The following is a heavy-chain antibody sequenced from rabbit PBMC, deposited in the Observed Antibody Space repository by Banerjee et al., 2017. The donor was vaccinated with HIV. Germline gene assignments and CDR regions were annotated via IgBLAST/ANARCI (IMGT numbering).Heavy chain of an antibody. J-gene: IGHJ4*01. CDR1: GFSFSSNV. Sequence: QSLEESGGDLVKPGASLTLTCTASGFSFSSNVMCWVRQAPGKGLEWIACIGTSSGNTYYAGWAKGRFTISKTSSTTVTLQMTSLTAADTATYFCARGLVAGVLDLWGQGTLVTVS. CDR2: IGTSSGNT. D-gene: IGHD3-3*01. V-gene: IGHV1S40*01. CDR3: ARGLVAGVLDL.